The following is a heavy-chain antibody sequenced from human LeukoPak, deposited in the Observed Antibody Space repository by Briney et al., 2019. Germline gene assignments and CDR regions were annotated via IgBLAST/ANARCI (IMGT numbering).Heavy chain of an antibody. CDR3: ARGVYIAAAQYAY. J-gene: IGHJ4*02. Sequence: SETLSLTCTVSGGSISSYYRSWIRQPPGKGLEWIGYIYYSGTTNYNPSLKSRVTISVDTSKNQFSLKLSSVTAADTAVYYCARGVYIAAAQYAYWGQGTLVTVSS. V-gene: IGHV4-59*01. D-gene: IGHD6-13*01. CDR1: GGSISSYY. CDR2: IYYSGTT.